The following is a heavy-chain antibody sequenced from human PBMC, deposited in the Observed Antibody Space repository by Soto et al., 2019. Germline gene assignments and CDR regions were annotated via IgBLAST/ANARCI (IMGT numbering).Heavy chain of an antibody. Sequence: SQTLSLTCSISGDSVSSNSAAWNWIRQSPSRGLEWLGRTYYRSKWYNDYAVSVKSRITINPDTSKNQFSLQLNSVTPEDTAVYYCAREGGSWDLEDWYFDLWGRGTLVTVSS. CDR3: AREGGSWDLEDWYFDL. D-gene: IGHD6-13*01. CDR1: GDSVSSNSAA. V-gene: IGHV6-1*01. CDR2: TYYRSKWYN. J-gene: IGHJ2*01.